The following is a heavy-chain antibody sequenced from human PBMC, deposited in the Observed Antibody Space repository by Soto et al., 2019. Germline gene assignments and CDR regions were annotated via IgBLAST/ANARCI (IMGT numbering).Heavy chain of an antibody. Sequence: PSETLSLTCSVPGDSINSRYWSWIRQPPGKGLEWIGYIDYVGSTNYAPSLQSRVTMSVDTSKNQVSLKLRYVTAADTAVYYCVRQRGNYFDFWGQGTLVTVS. CDR2: IDYVGST. V-gene: IGHV4-59*11. D-gene: IGHD3-10*01. CDR3: VRQRGNYFDF. CDR1: GDSINSRY. J-gene: IGHJ4*02.